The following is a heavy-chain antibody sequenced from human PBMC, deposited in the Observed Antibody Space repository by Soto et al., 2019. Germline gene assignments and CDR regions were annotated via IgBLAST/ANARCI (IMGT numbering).Heavy chain of an antibody. CDR3: AVNVVAATPTHFDY. CDR2: IYYSGST. CDR1: GGSISSYY. D-gene: IGHD2-15*01. Sequence: SETLSLTCTVSGGSISSYYWSWIRQPPGKGLEWIGYIYYSGSTNYNPSLKSRVTISVDTSKNQFSLKLSSVTAADTAVYYCAVNVVAATPTHFDYWGQGTLVTVSS. J-gene: IGHJ4*02. V-gene: IGHV4-59*08.